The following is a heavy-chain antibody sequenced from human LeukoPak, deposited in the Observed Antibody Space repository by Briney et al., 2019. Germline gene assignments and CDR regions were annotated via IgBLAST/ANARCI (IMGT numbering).Heavy chain of an antibody. Sequence: ASVKVSCKASGYTFTSYDINWVRQATGQGLEWMGWMNPNSGNTGYAQKFQGRVTMTRNTSISTAYMELSSLRSEGTAVYYCARGIPPSSGWYYYYYYYGMDVWGQGTTVTVSS. CDR1: GYTFTSYD. CDR3: ARGIPPSSGWYYYYYYYGMDV. CDR2: MNPNSGNT. D-gene: IGHD6-19*01. J-gene: IGHJ6*02. V-gene: IGHV1-8*01.